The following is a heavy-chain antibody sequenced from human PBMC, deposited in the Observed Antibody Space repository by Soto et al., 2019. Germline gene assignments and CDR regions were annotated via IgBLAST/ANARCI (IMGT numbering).Heavy chain of an antibody. Sequence: QITLKESGPTLVKPTQTLTLTCTFSGFSLSTSGVGVGWIRQPPGKALEWLALIYLDDDKRYSPSLRSRLIISKDTSNNQVVLTMTNMYPVDTATYYCIQSRCGGDCLQSYASHYYYGMDVWGQGTTVTVSS. J-gene: IGHJ6*02. CDR3: IQSRCGGDCLQSYASHYYYGMDV. D-gene: IGHD2-21*02. CDR1: GFSLSTSGVG. CDR2: IYLDDDK. V-gene: IGHV2-5*02.